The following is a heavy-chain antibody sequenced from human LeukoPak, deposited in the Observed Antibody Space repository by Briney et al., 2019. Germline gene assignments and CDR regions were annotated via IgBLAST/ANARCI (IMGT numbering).Heavy chain of an antibody. V-gene: IGHV4-4*07. D-gene: IGHD2/OR15-2a*01. J-gene: IGHJ5*02. CDR1: GGSISGYY. CDR3: ARGGAIVSWFDP. CDR2: IYTSGST. Sequence: PSETLSLTCTVSGGSISGYYWSWIRQPAGKGLEWIGRIYTSGSTNYNPSLKSRVTISVDKSKNQFSLKLSSVTAADTALYYCARGGAIVSWFDPWGQGTLVTVSS.